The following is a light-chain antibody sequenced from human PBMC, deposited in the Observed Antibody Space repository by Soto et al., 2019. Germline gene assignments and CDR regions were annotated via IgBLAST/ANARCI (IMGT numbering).Light chain of an antibody. CDR2: WAS. J-gene: IGKJ4*01. CDR1: QSVLYSSNNKNY. V-gene: IGKV4-1*01. CDR3: QHYDNSAALT. Sequence: DIVMTQSPDSLAVSLGERATINCKSSQSVLYSSNNKNYLAWYQQRPGQPPKLLIYWASTRESGVPDRFSGSGSGTDFTLTITSLQAEDVAVYYCQHYDNSAALTFGGGTNVEIK.